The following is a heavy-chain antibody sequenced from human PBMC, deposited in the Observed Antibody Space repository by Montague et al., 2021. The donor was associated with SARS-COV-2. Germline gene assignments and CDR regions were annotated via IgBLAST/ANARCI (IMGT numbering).Heavy chain of an antibody. J-gene: IGHJ6*02. CDR1: GGSFSGYY. V-gene: IGHV4-34*01. CDR2: INHSGST. Sequence: SETLSLTCAVYGGSFSGYYWSWIRQPPGKGLEWIGEINHSGSTKYNPSLKSRVTISVDTSKNQFSLKLSFVTAADTAVYYCARVRAVPAAMRIFSLGRSYYGMDVWGQGTTVTVSS. CDR3: ARVRAVPAAMRIFSLGRSYYGMDV. D-gene: IGHD2-2*01.